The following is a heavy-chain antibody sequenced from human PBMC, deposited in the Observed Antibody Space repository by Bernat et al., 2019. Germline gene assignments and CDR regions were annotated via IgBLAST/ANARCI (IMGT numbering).Heavy chain of an antibody. CDR2: IWYDGSNK. Sequence: QVQLVESGGGVVQPGRSLRLSCAASGFTFNYYGMHWVRQAPGKGLEWVSVIWYDGSNKYYADSVKGRFIMSRDNSRNTVYLQMNSLRAEDTAVYYCARDQGGVAAAGTWGFFDYWGQGTLVTVSS. D-gene: IGHD6-13*01. V-gene: IGHV3-33*01. CDR3: ARDQGGVAAAGTWGFFDY. J-gene: IGHJ4*02. CDR1: GFTFNYYG.